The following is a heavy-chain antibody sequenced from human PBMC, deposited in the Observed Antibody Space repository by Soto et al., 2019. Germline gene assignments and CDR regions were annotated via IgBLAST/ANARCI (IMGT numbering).Heavy chain of an antibody. D-gene: IGHD1-7*01. CDR1: GFTFSSYG. CDR2: SSATGAGT. CDR3: AKDRRAGGNYGFYSDF. V-gene: IGHV3-23*01. J-gene: IGHJ4*02. Sequence: EVQLLESGGGLVQPGGSLRLSCAAYGFTFSSYGMTWVRQAPGKGLEWGSFSSATGAGTYYADSVKGRFTISRDNSKNTLYLQMTSLRADDTAVYYCAKDRRAGGNYGFYSDFWGQGALVIVSS.